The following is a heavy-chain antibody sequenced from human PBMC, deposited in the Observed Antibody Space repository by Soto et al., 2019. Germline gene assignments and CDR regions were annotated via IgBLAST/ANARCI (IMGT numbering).Heavy chain of an antibody. CDR1: GYTFTSYA. Sequence: QVQLVQSGAEVKKPGASVKVSCKASGYTFTSYAMHWVRQAPGQRLEWMGWINAGNGNTKYSQKFQGRVTITRDTSASTADMELSSLRSEDTAGYYCARAFTMIVVVPDYWGQGTLVTVSS. CDR3: ARAFTMIVVVPDY. J-gene: IGHJ4*02. CDR2: INAGNGNT. V-gene: IGHV1-3*01. D-gene: IGHD3-22*01.